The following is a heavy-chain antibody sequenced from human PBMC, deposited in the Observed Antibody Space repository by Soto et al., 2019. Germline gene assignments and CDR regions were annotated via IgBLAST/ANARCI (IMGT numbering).Heavy chain of an antibody. D-gene: IGHD2-15*01. Sequence: QVQLVQSGAEVKKPGSSVKVSCKASGGTFSSYTISWVRQAPGQGLEWMGRIIPILGIANYAQKWQGRVTITADKSTSTGYMERSSLSSEDTAVYYCARGCCSGGSCYSYSQLCYYGMAVWGQGTTVTVSS. CDR2: IIPILGIA. CDR3: ARGCCSGGSCYSYSQLCYYGMAV. CDR1: GGTFSSYT. J-gene: IGHJ6*02. V-gene: IGHV1-69*02.